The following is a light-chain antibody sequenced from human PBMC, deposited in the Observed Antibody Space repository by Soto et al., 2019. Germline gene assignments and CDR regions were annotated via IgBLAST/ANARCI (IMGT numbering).Light chain of an antibody. CDR3: SSYTVTSVTLYV. CDR2: EVS. V-gene: IGLV2-14*01. Sequence: QSVLTQPASVSGSPGQSITISCTGASSDVGGYNYVSWYQQHPGRAPKLMLYEVSKRPSGVSNRFSGSKSGNTASLTISGLQADDEAEYYCSSYTVTSVTLYVFGTGTKLTVL. J-gene: IGLJ1*01. CDR1: SSDVGGYNY.